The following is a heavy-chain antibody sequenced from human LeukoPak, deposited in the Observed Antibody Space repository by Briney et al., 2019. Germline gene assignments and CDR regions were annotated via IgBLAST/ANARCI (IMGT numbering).Heavy chain of an antibody. Sequence: GASVKVSCKVSGYTLTELSMHWVRQAPGKGLEWMGGFDPEDGETIYAQKFQGRVTMTEDTSTDTAYMELSSLRSEDTAVYYCATGSCSSTRCYQWFDYWGQGTLVTVSS. J-gene: IGHJ4*02. V-gene: IGHV1-24*01. CDR3: ATGSCSSTRCYQWFDY. D-gene: IGHD2-2*01. CDR2: FDPEDGET. CDR1: GYTLTELS.